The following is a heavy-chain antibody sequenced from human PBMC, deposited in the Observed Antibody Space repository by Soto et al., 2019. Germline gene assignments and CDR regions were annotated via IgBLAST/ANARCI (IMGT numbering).Heavy chain of an antibody. CDR1: GGSISSYY. V-gene: IGHV4-59*01. CDR3: ARGHSSSWYLRGWGWFDP. D-gene: IGHD6-13*01. CDR2: IYYSGST. J-gene: IGHJ5*02. Sequence: PSETLSLTCTVSGGSISSYYWSWIRQPPGKGLEWIGYIYYSGSTNYNPSLKSRVTISVDTSKNQFSLKLSSVTAADTAVYYCARGHSSSWYLRGWGWFDPWGQGTLVTVSS.